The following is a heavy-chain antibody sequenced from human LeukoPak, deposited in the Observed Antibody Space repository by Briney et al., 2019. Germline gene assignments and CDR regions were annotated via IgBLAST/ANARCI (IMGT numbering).Heavy chain of an antibody. D-gene: IGHD4/OR15-4a*01. V-gene: IGHV3-72*01. CDR1: GFTFSDHY. CDR3: ARSMYGEGRRIIDFDY. CDR2: TRNKVNSYTT. Sequence: PGGSLRLSCAASGFTFSDHYIDWVRKAPGKGLKWVARTRNKVNSYTTASAASVTGRFTVSRDDSSNSVYLQMNSLKIEDTAVYYCARSMYGEGRRIIDFDYWGQGSLLTVSS. J-gene: IGHJ4*02.